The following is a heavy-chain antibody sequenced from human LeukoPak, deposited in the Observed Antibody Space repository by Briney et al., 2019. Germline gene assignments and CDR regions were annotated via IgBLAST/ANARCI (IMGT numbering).Heavy chain of an antibody. CDR1: GYTLSTYY. CDR2: LNPSGDQR. D-gene: IGHD6-19*01. J-gene: IGHJ4*02. Sequence: GASVKVSCKTSGYTLSTYYMHWVRQAPGQGLEWMGILNPSGDQRIYAQKFQDRVTMTWDTSTSTVYMELNSLTSDDTAVYYCARGGVVSRGQWLCADYWGQEALVTVSS. CDR3: ARGGVVSRGQWLCADY. V-gene: IGHV1-46*01.